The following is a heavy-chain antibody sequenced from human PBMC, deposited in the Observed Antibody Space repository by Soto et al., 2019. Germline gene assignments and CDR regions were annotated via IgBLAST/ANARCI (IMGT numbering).Heavy chain of an antibody. J-gene: IGHJ4*02. V-gene: IGHV4-34*01. CDR3: ARDKITGLLDY. CDR2: INHSGST. CDR1: GGSFSGYY. Sequence: QVQLQQWGAGLLKPSETLSLTCAVYGGSFSGYYWTWIRQPPGTGLEWIGEINHSGSTNYNPSLKRRVTISVDTSTDQFSLRLTSVTAADWAVYYGARDKITGLLDYWGQGTLVTVSS. D-gene: IGHD2-8*02.